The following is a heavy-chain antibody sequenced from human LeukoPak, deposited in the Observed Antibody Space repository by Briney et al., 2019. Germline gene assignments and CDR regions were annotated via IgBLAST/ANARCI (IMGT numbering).Heavy chain of an antibody. J-gene: IGHJ4*02. D-gene: IGHD1-1*01. Sequence: SETLSLTCSVSGGSISDFYWSWIRQPAGKGLEWIGRIYSSGNTNYNPSLKSRVTMSLDASKNQFSLKLSSVTAADTAVYYCARNCGDYWGQGTLVTVSS. CDR2: IYSSGNT. V-gene: IGHV4-4*07. CDR1: GGSISDFY. CDR3: ARNCGDY.